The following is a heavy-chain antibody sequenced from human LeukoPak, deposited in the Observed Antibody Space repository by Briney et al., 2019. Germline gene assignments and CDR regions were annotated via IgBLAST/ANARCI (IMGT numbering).Heavy chain of an antibody. V-gene: IGHV1-18*04. Sequence: ASVKVSCKASGYTFTSYYMHWVRQAPGQGLGWMGWISAYNGNTNYAQKFQGRVTITADKSTSTAYMELSSLRSEDTAVYYCARSVLLGPFLYYYYYYMDVWGKGTTVTVSS. D-gene: IGHD3-10*01. CDR1: GYTFTSYY. CDR3: ARSVLLGPFLYYYYYYMDV. J-gene: IGHJ6*03. CDR2: ISAYNGNT.